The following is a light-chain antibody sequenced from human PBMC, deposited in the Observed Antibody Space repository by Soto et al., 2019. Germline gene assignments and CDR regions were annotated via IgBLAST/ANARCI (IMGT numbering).Light chain of an antibody. V-gene: IGKV1-5*03. J-gene: IGKJ1*01. Sequence: DIQMTQSPSTLSGSVGDRVTITCRASQTISSWLAWYQQKPGKAPKLLIYKASTLKSGVPSRFSGSGSGTEFTLTISSQQPDDFATYYCQHYNRYSEAFGQGTKVDIK. CDR2: KAS. CDR1: QTISSW. CDR3: QHYNRYSEA.